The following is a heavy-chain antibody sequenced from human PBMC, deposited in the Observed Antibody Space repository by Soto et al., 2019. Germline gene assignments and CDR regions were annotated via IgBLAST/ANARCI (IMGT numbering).Heavy chain of an antibody. J-gene: IGHJ6*02. CDR1: GFTFGNYG. V-gene: IGHV3-30*18. D-gene: IGHD1-26*01. Sequence: PGGSLRLSCAASGFTFGNYGMHWVRQPPGKGLEWISSILYDGSDKYYADSVKGRFTISRDGSKNTLYLQMDSLRPEDTAVYYCAKWXEVSHNPGGNYYYGMDVWGRGTTVTVSS. CDR3: AKWXEVSHNPGGNYYYGMDV. CDR2: ILYDGSDK.